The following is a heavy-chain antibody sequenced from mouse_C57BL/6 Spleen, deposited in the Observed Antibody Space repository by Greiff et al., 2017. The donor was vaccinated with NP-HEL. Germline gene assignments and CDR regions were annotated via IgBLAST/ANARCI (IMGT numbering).Heavy chain of an antibody. V-gene: IGHV1-69*01. Sequence: QVQLQQPGAELVMPGASVKLSCKASGYTFTSYWMHWVKQRPGQGLEWIGEIDPSDSYTNYNQKFKGKSTLTVDKSSSTAYMQLSSLTSEDSAVYYCARPYYYGLAWFAYWGQGTLVTVSA. CDR3: ARPYYYGLAWFAY. D-gene: IGHD1-1*01. CDR1: GYTFTSYW. J-gene: IGHJ3*01. CDR2: IDPSDSYT.